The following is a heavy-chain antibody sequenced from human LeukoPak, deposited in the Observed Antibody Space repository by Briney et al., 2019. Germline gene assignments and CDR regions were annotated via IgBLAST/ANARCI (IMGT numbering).Heavy chain of an antibody. D-gene: IGHD6-19*01. CDR1: GFTFSTFA. Sequence: GGSLRLSRAASGFTFSTFAMSWVRQAPGKGLEWVSGISTSGGSTSYADSVKGRLTISRDNSKNTLYLQINSLRADDTAVYYCAREMTGGWPFDYWGQGTLVTVSS. V-gene: IGHV3-23*01. CDR3: AREMTGGWPFDY. CDR2: ISTSGGST. J-gene: IGHJ4*02.